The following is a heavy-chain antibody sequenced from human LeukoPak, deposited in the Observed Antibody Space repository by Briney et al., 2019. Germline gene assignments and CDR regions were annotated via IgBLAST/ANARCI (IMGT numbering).Heavy chain of an antibody. J-gene: IGHJ4*02. V-gene: IGHV4-39*07. CDR2: IYYSGST. CDR1: GGSISSSSYY. D-gene: IGHD2-8*02. Sequence: PSETLSLTCTVSGGSISSSSYYWGWIRQPPGNGLEWIGSIYYSGSTYYNPSLKSRVTISVDTSKNQFSLKLSSVTAADTAVYYCARTYGWWPPFDYWGQGTLVTVSS. CDR3: ARTYGWWPPFDY.